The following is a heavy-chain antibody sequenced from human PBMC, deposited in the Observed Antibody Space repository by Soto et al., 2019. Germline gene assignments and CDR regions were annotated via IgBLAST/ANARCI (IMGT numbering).Heavy chain of an antibody. V-gene: IGHV1-18*01. D-gene: IGHD1-1*01. CDR2: ISAHNGNT. CDR3: ARGRYGDY. Sequence: QVHLVQSGAEVKKPGASVKVSCKGSGYAFTTYGITWVRQAPGQGLEWMGWISAHNGNTNYAQKHQGRVTVTRDTSPSPAYMERRSLRSDDTAVYYCARGRYGDYWGQGALVTVSS. J-gene: IGHJ4*02. CDR1: GYAFTTYG.